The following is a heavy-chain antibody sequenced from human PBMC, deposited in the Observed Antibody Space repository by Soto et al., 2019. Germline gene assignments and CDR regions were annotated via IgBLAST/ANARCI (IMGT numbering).Heavy chain of an antibody. CDR1: GFTFSSYG. D-gene: IGHD6-13*01. J-gene: IGHJ6*02. CDR3: ATSYNSSSWYSAEYGMDV. CDR2: IWYDGSNK. V-gene: IGHV3-33*01. Sequence: GGSLRLSCAASGFTFSSYGMHWVRQAPGKGLEWVAVIWYDGSNKYYADSGKGRFTISRDNSKNTLYLQMNSLRAEDTAVYYCATSYNSSSWYSAEYGMDVWGQGTTVTVSS.